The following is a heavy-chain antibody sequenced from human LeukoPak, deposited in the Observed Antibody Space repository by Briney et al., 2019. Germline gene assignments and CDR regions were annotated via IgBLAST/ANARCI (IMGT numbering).Heavy chain of an antibody. CDR1: GYTFTGYY. V-gene: IGHV1-2*04. D-gene: IGHD3-22*01. CDR2: INPNSGGT. CDR3: ARDRDYYDSSGYLAY. J-gene: IGHJ4*02. Sequence: ASVKVSCKASGYTFTGYYMHWVRQAPGQGLEWMGWINPNSGGTNYAQKFQGWVTMTRDTSISTAYMELSRLRSDDTAVYYCARDRDYYDSSGYLAYWGQGTLVTVSS.